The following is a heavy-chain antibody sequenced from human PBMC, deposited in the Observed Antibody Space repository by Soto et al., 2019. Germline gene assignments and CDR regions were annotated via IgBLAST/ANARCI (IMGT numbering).Heavy chain of an antibody. D-gene: IGHD6-6*01. CDR3: ARSIGRIAARLALYDY. V-gene: IGHV1-69*06. J-gene: IGHJ4*02. CDR2: IIPIFGTA. Sequence: QVQLVQSGAEVKKPGSSVKVSCKASGGTFSSYAISWVRQAPGQGREWMGGIIPIFGTANYAQKFQGRVTITADKSTSTAYMELSSLRSEDTAVYYCARSIGRIAARLALYDYWGQGTLVTVSS. CDR1: GGTFSSYA.